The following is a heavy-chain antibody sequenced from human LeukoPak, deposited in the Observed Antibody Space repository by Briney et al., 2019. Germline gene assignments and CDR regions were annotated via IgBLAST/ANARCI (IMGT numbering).Heavy chain of an antibody. CDR2: ISAYNGNT. Sequence: GASVKVSCKASGYTFTSYGISWVRQAPGQGLEWRGWISAYNGNTNYAQKFQGRVTMTRDMSTSTVYMELSSLRSEDTAVYYCARSQGGYALHLPYWGQGTLVTVSS. CDR3: ARSQGGYALHLPY. D-gene: IGHD3-16*01. V-gene: IGHV1-18*01. J-gene: IGHJ4*02. CDR1: GYTFTSYG.